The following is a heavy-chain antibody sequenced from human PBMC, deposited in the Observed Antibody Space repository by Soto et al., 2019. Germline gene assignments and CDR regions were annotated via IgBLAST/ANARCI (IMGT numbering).Heavy chain of an antibody. V-gene: IGHV3-30-3*01. CDR3: ARDRVLRGDFDY. CDR2: ISYDGSNK. J-gene: IGHJ4*02. Sequence: PGGSLRLSCAASGFTFSSYAMHWVRQAPGKGLEWVAVISYDGSNKYYADSVKGRFTISRDNSKNTLYLQMNSLRAEDTAVYYCARDRVLRGDFDYWGQGTLVTVSS. CDR1: GFTFSSYA.